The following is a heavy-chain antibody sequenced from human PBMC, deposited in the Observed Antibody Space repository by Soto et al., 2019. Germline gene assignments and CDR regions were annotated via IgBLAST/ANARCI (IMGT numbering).Heavy chain of an antibody. J-gene: IGHJ4*02. D-gene: IGHD1-26*01. V-gene: IGHV1-18*04. Sequence: GVPLKVSCKTSGYAYTRYGGSWVRKETRQGLEWMGWISAYNGNTNYAQKLQGRVTMTTDTSTSTAYMELRSLRSDDTAVYYCARVNSIVGATKNFDYWGQGPLVTVSS. CDR2: ISAYNGNT. CDR1: GYAYTRYG. CDR3: ARVNSIVGATKNFDY.